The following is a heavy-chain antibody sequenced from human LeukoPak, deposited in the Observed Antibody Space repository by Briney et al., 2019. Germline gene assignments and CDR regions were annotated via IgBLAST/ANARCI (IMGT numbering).Heavy chain of an antibody. CDR2: ISSSSSYI. CDR1: GFTFSSYS. CDR3: ARGNSTTVTTWNPVGAFDI. V-gene: IGHV3-21*01. D-gene: IGHD4-17*01. Sequence: PGGSLRLSCAASGFTFSSYSMNWVRQAPGKGLEWVSSISSSSSYIYYADSVKGRFTISGDNAKNTLYLQMNSLRAEDTAVYYCARGNSTTVTTWNPVGAFDIWGQGTMVTVSS. J-gene: IGHJ3*02.